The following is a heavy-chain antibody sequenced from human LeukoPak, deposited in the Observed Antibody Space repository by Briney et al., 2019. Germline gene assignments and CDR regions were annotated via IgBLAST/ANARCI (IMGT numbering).Heavy chain of an antibody. CDR3: AREGPLSSIKH. CDR2: ISAYNGNT. V-gene: IGHV1-18*01. D-gene: IGHD5-12*01. CDR1: GYTFTSYG. Sequence: ASVKVSCKASGYTFTSYGISWVRQAPGQGLEWMGWISAYNGNTNYAQKLQGRVTMTTDTSTSTAYMDLSRLTSNDTAMYYCAREGPLSSIKHWGQGTLVTVSS. J-gene: IGHJ1*01.